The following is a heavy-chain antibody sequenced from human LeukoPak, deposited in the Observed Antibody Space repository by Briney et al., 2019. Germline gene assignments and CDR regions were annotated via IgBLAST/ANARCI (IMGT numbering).Heavy chain of an antibody. D-gene: IGHD4-23*01. Sequence: GGSLRLSCAASGFTFSSYWMNWVRQTPGKGLVWVSRIASDGSSTTYADSVKGRFSISRDNAKNTLYLQMNSLRVEDTAVYYCARGRPHGNDYWGQGTLVTVSS. V-gene: IGHV3-74*01. J-gene: IGHJ4*02. CDR1: GFTFSSYW. CDR2: IASDGSST. CDR3: ARGRPHGNDY.